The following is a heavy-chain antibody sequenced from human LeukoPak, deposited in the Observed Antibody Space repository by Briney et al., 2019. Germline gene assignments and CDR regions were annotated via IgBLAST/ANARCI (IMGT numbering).Heavy chain of an antibody. V-gene: IGHV1-69*05. J-gene: IGHJ5*02. CDR1: GGTFSNYA. D-gene: IGHD3-3*01. CDR2: IMSIFDTA. Sequence: GASVKVSCKASGGTFSNYAISWVRQAPGQGLEWMGGIMSIFDTADYAQKFRGRVTMTRDMSTSTVYMELSSLRSEDTAVYYCAREAITIFGVVRTQTTYGPHRFDPWGQGTLVTVSS. CDR3: AREAITIFGVVRTQTTYGPHRFDP.